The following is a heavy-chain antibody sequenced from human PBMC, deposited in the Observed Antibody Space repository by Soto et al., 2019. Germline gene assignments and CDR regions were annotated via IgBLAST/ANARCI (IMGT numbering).Heavy chain of an antibody. CDR1: GFSLSTSGVG. CDR3: AHSRVVVTAWGDYYYGMDV. Sequence: QITLKESGPPLVKPTQTLTLTCTFSGFSLSTSGVGVGWIRQPPGKALEWLALIYWDDDKRYSPSLKSRLTITQDTXXTXVXXTVTNMDPVDTATYYCAHSRVVVTAWGDYYYGMDVWGQGTTVTVSS. CDR2: IYWDDDK. J-gene: IGHJ6*02. D-gene: IGHD2-21*02. V-gene: IGHV2-5*02.